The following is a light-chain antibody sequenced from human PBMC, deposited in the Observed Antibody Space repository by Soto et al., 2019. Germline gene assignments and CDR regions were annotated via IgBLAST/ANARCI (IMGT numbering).Light chain of an antibody. Sequence: IQLTQSPSSLSASVGDRVTITCRASQGISSYLAWYQQKPGKSPTLPIYAASTLQSVVPSRFSGSGSGTDFTLTFSSLQPEDFGTDDYHQLNSYPRTFGQGTKVEIK. CDR3: HQLNSYPRT. V-gene: IGKV1-9*01. CDR2: AAS. CDR1: QGISSY. J-gene: IGKJ1*01.